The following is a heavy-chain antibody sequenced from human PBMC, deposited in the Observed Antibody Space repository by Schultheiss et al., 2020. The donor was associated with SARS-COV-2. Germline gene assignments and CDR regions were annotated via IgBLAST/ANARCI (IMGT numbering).Heavy chain of an antibody. CDR1: GGSISSGGYY. CDR3: ARDRQQYGDYGNNWFDP. Sequence: SETLSLTCTVSGGSISSGGYYWSWIRQHPGKGLEWIGYIYYSGSTYYNPSLKSRVTISVDTSKNQFSLKLSSVTAADTAVYYCARDRQQYGDYGNNWFDPWGQGTLVTVSS. CDR2: IYYSGST. D-gene: IGHD4-17*01. V-gene: IGHV4-31*03. J-gene: IGHJ5*02.